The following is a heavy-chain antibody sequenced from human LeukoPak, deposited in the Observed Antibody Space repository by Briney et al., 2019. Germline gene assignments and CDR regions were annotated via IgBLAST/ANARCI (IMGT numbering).Heavy chain of an antibody. D-gene: IGHD2-2*01. V-gene: IGHV3-9*01. CDR1: GFTFDDYA. CDR3: ARDSPVPAATQGYFDY. CDR2: ISWNSGSI. Sequence: GRSLRLSCAASGFTFDDYAMHWVRQAPGKGLGWVSGISWNSGSIGYADSVKGRFTISRDNAKNSLYLQMNSLRVEDTAVYYCARDSPVPAATQGYFDYWGQGTLVTVSS. J-gene: IGHJ4*02.